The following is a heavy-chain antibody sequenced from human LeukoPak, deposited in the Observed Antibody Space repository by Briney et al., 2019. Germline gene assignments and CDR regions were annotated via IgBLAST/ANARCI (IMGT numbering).Heavy chain of an antibody. V-gene: IGHV3-30*18. CDR2: ISYDGSNK. J-gene: IGHJ4*02. Sequence: GRSLRLSCAASGFTFSSYVMHWVRQAPGKGLEWVAVISYDGSNKYYADSVKGRFTISRDNSKNTLYLQMNSLRAEDTAVYYCAKAVDSGYDVFHTDYFDYWGQGTLVTVSS. D-gene: IGHD5-12*01. CDR1: GFTFSSYV. CDR3: AKAVDSGYDVFHTDYFDY.